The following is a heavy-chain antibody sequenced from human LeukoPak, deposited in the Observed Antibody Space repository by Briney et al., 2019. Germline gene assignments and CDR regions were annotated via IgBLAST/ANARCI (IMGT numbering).Heavy chain of an antibody. D-gene: IGHD1-26*01. V-gene: IGHV4-59*01. Sequence: SETLSLTCTVSGGPISGYYWSWIRQPPGKGLEWIGYGFYSGSTNYNPSLKSRVAISVDISKSQFSLKVTSVTAADTAVYYCASSGSYTRPHFDYWGQGTLVTVSS. J-gene: IGHJ4*02. CDR2: GFYSGST. CDR3: ASSGSYTRPHFDY. CDR1: GGPISGYY.